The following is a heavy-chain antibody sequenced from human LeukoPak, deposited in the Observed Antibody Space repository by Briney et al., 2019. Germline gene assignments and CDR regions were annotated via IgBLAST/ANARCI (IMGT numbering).Heavy chain of an antibody. V-gene: IGHV3-23*01. CDR2: ISGSGGST. D-gene: IGHD6-19*01. CDR3: AKDLISGWHFRLFDY. J-gene: IGHJ4*02. CDR1: GFTFSSYA. Sequence: GGSLRLSCAASGFTFSSYAVSWVRQAPGKGLEWVSAISGSGGSTYYADSVKGRFTISRDNSKNTLYLQMNSLRAEDTAVYYCAKDLISGWHFRLFDYWGQGTLVTVSS.